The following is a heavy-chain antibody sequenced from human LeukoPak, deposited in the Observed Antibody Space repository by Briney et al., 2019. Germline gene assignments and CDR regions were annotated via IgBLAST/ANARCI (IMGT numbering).Heavy chain of an antibody. Sequence: SETLSLTCTVSGASMSSYYWSWIRQPPGKGLEWIGHTYYSGSTNYNPSLKSRVTISVVTSKKQFSLKLSSVTAADTAVYYCARAATITIFGVREAFDIWGQGTMVTVSS. CDR3: ARAATITIFGVREAFDI. V-gene: IGHV4-59*08. J-gene: IGHJ3*02. CDR2: TYYSGST. CDR1: GASMSSYY. D-gene: IGHD3-3*01.